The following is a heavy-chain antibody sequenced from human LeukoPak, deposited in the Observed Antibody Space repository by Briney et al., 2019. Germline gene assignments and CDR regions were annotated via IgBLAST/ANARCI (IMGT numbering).Heavy chain of an antibody. CDR3: AASGFRDYVWGSYRQFDY. CDR1: GGSISSYY. D-gene: IGHD3-16*02. Sequence: SETLSLTCTVSGGSISSYYWSWIRQPPGKGLEWIGYIYYSGSTNYNPSLKSRVTISVDTSKNQFSLKLSSVTAADTAVYYCAASGFRDYVWGSYRQFDYWGQGTLVTVSS. CDR2: IYYSGST. J-gene: IGHJ4*02. V-gene: IGHV4-59*08.